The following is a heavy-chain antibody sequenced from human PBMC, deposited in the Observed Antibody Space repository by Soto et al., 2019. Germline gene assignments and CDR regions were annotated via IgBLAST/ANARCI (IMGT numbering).Heavy chain of an antibody. CDR3: AKDAVPRNGEWEWFDP. Sequence: EVQLLESGGGLVQPGGSLRLSCAASGFTFSNYAMSWVRQAPGKGLEWVSSINGSGAGTYYADSVKGRFTVSRDNSKETLYLQKSSLRVDDTAVYYCAKDAVPRNGEWEWFDPWGQGTLVTVSS. D-gene: IGHD3-10*01. V-gene: IGHV3-23*01. J-gene: IGHJ5*02. CDR1: GFTFSNYA. CDR2: INGSGAGT.